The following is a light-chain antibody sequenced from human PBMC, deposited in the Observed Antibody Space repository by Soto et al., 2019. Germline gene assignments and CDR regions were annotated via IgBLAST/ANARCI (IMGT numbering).Light chain of an antibody. Sequence: QSALTQPASVSGSPGQSITISRTGTSSDVGGYNYVSWYQQHPGKAPKLMIYEVSNRPSGVSNRFSGSKSGNTASLTISGLQAEDEADYYCSSYTSSSTLYVFGSGTKAT. CDR2: EVS. CDR3: SSYTSSSTLYV. V-gene: IGLV2-14*01. CDR1: SSDVGGYNY. J-gene: IGLJ1*01.